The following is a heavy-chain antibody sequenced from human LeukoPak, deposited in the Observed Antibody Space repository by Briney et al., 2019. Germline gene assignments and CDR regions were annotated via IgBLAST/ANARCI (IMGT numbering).Heavy chain of an antibody. CDR3: ARSSGWYFDY. CDR1: GGSISSYY. Sequence: SETLSLTCTVSGGSISSYYWSWIRQPPGKGLEWIGYIYYSGSTNCNPSLKSRVTISVDTSKNQFSLKLSSVTAADTAVYYCARSSGWYFDYWGRGTLVTVSS. J-gene: IGHJ4*02. CDR2: IYYSGST. V-gene: IGHV4-59*01. D-gene: IGHD6-19*01.